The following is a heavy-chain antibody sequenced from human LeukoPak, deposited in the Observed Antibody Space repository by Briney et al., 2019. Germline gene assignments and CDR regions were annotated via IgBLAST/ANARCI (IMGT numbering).Heavy chain of an antibody. V-gene: IGHV3-7*01. CDR1: GFTFSSYA. D-gene: IGHD3-10*01. CDR3: ASFGAP. Sequence: GGSLRLSCAASGFTFSSYAMHWVRQAPGKGLEWVANIKQGGSQKYYLDSVKGRFTISRDNAKNSLYLQMNSLRAEDTAVYYCASFGAPWGQGTLVTVSS. CDR2: IKQGGSQK. J-gene: IGHJ5*02.